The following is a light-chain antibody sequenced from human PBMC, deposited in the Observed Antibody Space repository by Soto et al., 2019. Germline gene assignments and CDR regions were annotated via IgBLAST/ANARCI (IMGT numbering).Light chain of an antibody. Sequence: EIVMTQSPATLSVSPGERATLSCRASQSVSSKLAWYQQKPGQAPRLLINGASTRATGIPARFSGSGSGTEFTLTISSLQSEDFAVYSCQQYNNWPRTLGQGTKLEIK. CDR3: QQYNNWPRT. J-gene: IGKJ2*01. V-gene: IGKV3-15*01. CDR2: GAS. CDR1: QSVSSK.